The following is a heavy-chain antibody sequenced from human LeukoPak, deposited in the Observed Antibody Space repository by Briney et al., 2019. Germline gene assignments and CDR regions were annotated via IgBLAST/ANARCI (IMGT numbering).Heavy chain of an antibody. CDR2: IKSKTDGGTT. J-gene: IGHJ4*02. D-gene: IGHD5-18*01. CDR3: TTGTWIQLWVPDY. V-gene: IGHV3-15*01. Sequence: GGSLRLSCAASGFTFSSYWMHWVRQAPGKGLEWVGHIKSKTDGGTTDFAAPVKGRFSISRDDSKNTLFLQMNSLKAEDTAVYYCTTGTWIQLWVPDYWGQGTLVTVSS. CDR1: GFTFSSYW.